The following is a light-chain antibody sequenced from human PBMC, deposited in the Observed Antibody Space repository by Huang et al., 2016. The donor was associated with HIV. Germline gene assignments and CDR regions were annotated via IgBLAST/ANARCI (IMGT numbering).Light chain of an antibody. CDR3: QQCYSTPPT. Sequence: IQVTPSPSSLSASVGDRVTITCRASQIIASYVNWYQQKPGKAPKVLIYAAANLQSGVPSRFSGSGSGTDFTLTITNLQPEDFATYYCQQCYSTPPTFGQGTRLEI. J-gene: IGKJ5*01. CDR1: QIIASY. V-gene: IGKV1-39*01. CDR2: AAA.